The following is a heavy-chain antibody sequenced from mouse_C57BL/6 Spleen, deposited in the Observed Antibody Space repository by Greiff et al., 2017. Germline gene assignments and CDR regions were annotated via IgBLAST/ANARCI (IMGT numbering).Heavy chain of an antibody. V-gene: IGHV1-82*01. CDR1: GYAFSSSW. J-gene: IGHJ1*03. Sequence: VQLQQSGPELVKPGASVKISCKASGYAFSSSWMNWVKQRPGKGLECIGRIYPGDGDTNYNGKLKGKATLTADKSSNTAYMQHSSLTSKNSAVYFYASLYDGCSNWDFDVWGTGTTVTVSS. CDR3: ASLYDGCSNWDFDV. D-gene: IGHD2-3*01. CDR2: IYPGDGDT.